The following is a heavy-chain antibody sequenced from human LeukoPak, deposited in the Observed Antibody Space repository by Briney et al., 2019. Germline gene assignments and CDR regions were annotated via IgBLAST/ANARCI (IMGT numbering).Heavy chain of an antibody. CDR1: GGSISSYY. CDR3: ARPLRYGADAFDV. V-gene: IGHV4-59*08. CDR2: IYYSGYT. Sequence: PSETLSLTCTVSGGSISSYYWSWIRQPPGKGLEWIGYIYYSGYTNYNPSLKSRVTLSVDTSKNQFSLKLSSVTAADTAVYYCARPLRYGADAFDVWGQGTMVTVSS. D-gene: IGHD1-26*01. J-gene: IGHJ3*01.